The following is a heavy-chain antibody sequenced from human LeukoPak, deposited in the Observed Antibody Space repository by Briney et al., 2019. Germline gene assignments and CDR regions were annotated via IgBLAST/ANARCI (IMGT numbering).Heavy chain of an antibody. J-gene: IGHJ4*02. CDR2: VYHTGAS. V-gene: IGHV4-59*01. D-gene: IGHD2-8*01. Sequence: SETLSLTCSVSGASINNYYWTWIRQPPGKGLEWIGYVYHTGASGYHPSLKSRVAMSLDTSKNQVSLNLRSVTAADTAVYFCSRVVNGGHFDYWGQGTLVTVSS. CDR1: GASINNYY. CDR3: SRVVNGGHFDY.